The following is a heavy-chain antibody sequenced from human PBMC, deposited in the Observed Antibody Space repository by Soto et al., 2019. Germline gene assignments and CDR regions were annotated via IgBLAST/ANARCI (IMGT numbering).Heavy chain of an antibody. CDR3: ARQTYSSSPPLFDY. V-gene: IGHV1-18*01. Sequence: ASVKVSCKASGYTFTSYGISWVRQAPGQGLEWMGWISAYNGNTNYAQKLQGRVTMTTDTSTSTAYMELRSLRSDDTAVYYCARQTYSSSPPLFDYWGQGTLVTVSS. J-gene: IGHJ4*02. D-gene: IGHD6-13*01. CDR1: GYTFTSYG. CDR2: ISAYNGNT.